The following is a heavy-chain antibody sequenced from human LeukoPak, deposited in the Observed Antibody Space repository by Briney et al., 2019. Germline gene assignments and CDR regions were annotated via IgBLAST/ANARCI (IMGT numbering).Heavy chain of an antibody. CDR2: VNPNSGGT. CDR1: GYTFTGYY. D-gene: IGHD1-14*01. V-gene: IGHV1-2*02. J-gene: IGHJ3*02. Sequence: GASVKVSCKASGYTFTGYYMHWVRQAPGQGLEWMGWVNPNSGGTNYAQKFQGGVTMTRDTSISTAYMELGRLRSDDTAVYYCARDTGDAFDIWGQGTMVTVSS. CDR3: ARDTGDAFDI.